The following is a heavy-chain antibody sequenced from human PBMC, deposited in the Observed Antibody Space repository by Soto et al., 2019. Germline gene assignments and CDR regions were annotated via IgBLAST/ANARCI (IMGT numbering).Heavy chain of an antibody. Sequence: PSETLSLTCTVSGGSISRSSYSWAWIRHPPGKGLEWIGTLYYSGNTCYNPSLKSRVTISVDTSKNQFSLKLSSVTAADTAVYYCATRQGVRCNWFDPGGPGTLV. V-gene: IGHV4-39*01. CDR2: LYYSGNT. J-gene: IGHJ5*02. CDR1: GGSISRSSYS. D-gene: IGHD2-8*01. CDR3: ATRQGVRCNWFDP.